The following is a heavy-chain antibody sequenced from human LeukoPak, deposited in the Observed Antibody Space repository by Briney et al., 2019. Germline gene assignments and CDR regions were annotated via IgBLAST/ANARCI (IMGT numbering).Heavy chain of an antibody. CDR3: ARATYCSSTSCYIRNDAFDI. CDR1: GYTFSRYG. CDR2: ISGYNGNT. V-gene: IGHV1-18*01. Sequence: ASVKDSCKASGYTFSRYGISWVRQAPGQGLEWMGWISGYNGNTKSAQMVQGRVTMTTDTSTSTAYMGLRSLRSDDTAVYYCARATYCSSTSCYIRNDAFDIWGQGTMVHVSS. J-gene: IGHJ3*02. D-gene: IGHD2-2*02.